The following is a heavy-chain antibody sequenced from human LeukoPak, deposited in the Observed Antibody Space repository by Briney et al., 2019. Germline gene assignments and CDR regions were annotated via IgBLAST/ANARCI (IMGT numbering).Heavy chain of an antibody. V-gene: IGHV4-61*05. CDR1: GGSISSSSYY. CDR3: ARAGGYNQQFDY. J-gene: IGHJ4*02. CDR2: IYYSGST. Sequence: SETLSLTCPVSGGSISSSSYYWGWIRQPPGKGLEWIGYIYYSGSTTYNPSLKSRVTISVDTSKNQFSLKLSSVTAADTAVYYCARAGGYNQQFDYWGQGTLVTVSS. D-gene: IGHD5-24*01.